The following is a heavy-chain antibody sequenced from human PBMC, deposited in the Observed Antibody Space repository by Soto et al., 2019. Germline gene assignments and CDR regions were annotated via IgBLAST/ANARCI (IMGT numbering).Heavy chain of an antibody. CDR1: GFTFDDYA. D-gene: IGHD4-17*01. J-gene: IGHJ1*01. V-gene: IGHV3-9*01. Sequence: EVQLVESGGGLVQPGRSLRLSCAASGFTFDDYAMHWVRQAPGKGLEWVSGISWNSGSIGYADSVKGRFTISRDNAKNSLYLQMNSLRAEDTALYYCAKDPGPGDYSYFQHWGQGTLVTVSS. CDR2: ISWNSGSI. CDR3: AKDPGPGDYSYFQH.